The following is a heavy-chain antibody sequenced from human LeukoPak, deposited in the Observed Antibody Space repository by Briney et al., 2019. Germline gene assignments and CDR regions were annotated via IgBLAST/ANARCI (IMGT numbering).Heavy chain of an antibody. CDR2: ISASGTLT. CDR1: GFSFSSYE. J-gene: IGHJ6*04. Sequence: GGSLRLSCAASGFSFSSYEMNWVRQAPGKGLEWISYISASGTLTHYADSVEGRFSISRDNARNSLYLQMNSLRGEDTAVYYCARDGTPIYSSGWVYMDVWGKGTTVTISS. CDR3: ARDGTPIYSSGWVYMDV. V-gene: IGHV3-48*03. D-gene: IGHD6-25*01.